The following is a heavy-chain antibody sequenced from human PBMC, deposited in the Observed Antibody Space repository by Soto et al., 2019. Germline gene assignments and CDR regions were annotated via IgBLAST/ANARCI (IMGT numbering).Heavy chain of an antibody. V-gene: IGHV4-31*03. CDR3: ARFSVGHYNSIGYYFVDL. Sequence: PSETLSLTCTVSGGSISSRGYYWTWIRQHPGKGLARIGYIYYSGITDYSPSLKSRVAISIDTSKNQFSLNLKSVAAADTAVYYCARFSVGHYNSIGYYFVDLWGQGTLVADS. CDR1: GGSISSRGYY. D-gene: IGHD3-22*01. J-gene: IGHJ5*02. CDR2: IYYSGIT.